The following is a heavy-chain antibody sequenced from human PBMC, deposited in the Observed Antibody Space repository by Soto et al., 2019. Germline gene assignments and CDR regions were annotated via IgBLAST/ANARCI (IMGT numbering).Heavy chain of an antibody. CDR2: ISGTGGST. CDR1: GFTFNNYA. V-gene: IGHV3-23*01. Sequence: EVQLLDSVGGLVQPGGSLGLSCAASGFTFNNYAMNWVRQAPGKGLEGVATISGTGGSTYYADSVKGRFTISRDNSKNTLYLQMNSLRVEDTAVYYCAKDRLGGNFDYWGQGTQVTVSS. J-gene: IGHJ4*02. CDR3: AKDRLGGNFDY.